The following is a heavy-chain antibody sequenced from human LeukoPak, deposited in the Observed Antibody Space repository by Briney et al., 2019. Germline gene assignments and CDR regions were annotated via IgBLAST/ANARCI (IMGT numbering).Heavy chain of an antibody. CDR3: AREPPLAVAGPDY. J-gene: IGHJ4*02. V-gene: IGHV4-4*07. CDR1: GCSISSYY. D-gene: IGHD6-19*01. Sequence: PSETLSLTCTASGCSISSYYWSWIRQPAGKGLEWIGRIYTSGSTNYNPSLKSRVTISVDKSKNQFSLKLSSVTAAATAVYYCAREPPLAVAGPDYWGQGTLVTVSS. CDR2: IYTSGST.